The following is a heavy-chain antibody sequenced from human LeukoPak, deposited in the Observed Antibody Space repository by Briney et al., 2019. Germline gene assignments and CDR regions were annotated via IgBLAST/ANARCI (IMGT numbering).Heavy chain of an antibody. Sequence: GALRLSCAASGFTFSSYEMNWVRQAPGKGLEWVSYISSSGSTIYYADSVKGRFTISRDNAKNSLYLQMNSLRAEDTAVYYCARGSNYYDSSGYYYWGQGTLVTVSS. CDR2: ISSSGSTI. CDR1: GFTFSSYE. J-gene: IGHJ4*02. V-gene: IGHV3-48*03. D-gene: IGHD3-22*01. CDR3: ARGSNYYDSSGYYY.